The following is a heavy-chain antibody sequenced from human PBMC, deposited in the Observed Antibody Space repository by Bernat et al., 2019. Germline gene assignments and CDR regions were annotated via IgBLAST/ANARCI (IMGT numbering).Heavy chain of an antibody. CDR1: GASIRSNY. CDR2: FDYTGST. J-gene: IGHJ4*02. V-gene: IGHV4-59*01. Sequence: QVQLQESGPGLVKPSETLSLTCIVSGASIRSNYWSSIRQPRGKGLEWIGYFDYTGSTNYNPSTKSRITISGDTSTNQFSLKLYFVTAADTAVYYCAVEIGSDYYHFDYWGQGILVTVSS. D-gene: IGHD1-26*01. CDR3: AVEIGSDYYHFDY.